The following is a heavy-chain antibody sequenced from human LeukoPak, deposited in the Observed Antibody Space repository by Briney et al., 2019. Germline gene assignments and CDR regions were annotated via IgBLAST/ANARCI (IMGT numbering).Heavy chain of an antibody. CDR2: MNPNSGNT. CDR1: GYTFTSYD. V-gene: IGHV1-8*01. CDR3: ATGNYGSGSYPV. Sequence: ASVKVSCKASGYTFTSYDINWVRQATGQGLEWMGWMNPNSGNTGYAQKFQGRVTMTEDTSTDTAYMELSSLRSEDTAVYYCATGNYGSGSYPVWGQGTLVTVSS. D-gene: IGHD3-10*01. J-gene: IGHJ4*02.